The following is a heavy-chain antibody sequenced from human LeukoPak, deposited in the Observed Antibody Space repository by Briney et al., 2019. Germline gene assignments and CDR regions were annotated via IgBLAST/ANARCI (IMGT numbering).Heavy chain of an antibody. Sequence: PGGSLGLSCAASGFTFDDYGMSWVRQAPGKGLEWVSGINWNGGSTGYADSVKGRFTISRDNAKNSLYLQMNSLRAEDTALYYCARGVYDSSGYYFRWYYFDYWGQGTLVTVSS. CDR3: ARGVYDSSGYYFRWYYFDY. J-gene: IGHJ4*02. CDR1: GFTFDDYG. V-gene: IGHV3-20*04. CDR2: INWNGGST. D-gene: IGHD3-22*01.